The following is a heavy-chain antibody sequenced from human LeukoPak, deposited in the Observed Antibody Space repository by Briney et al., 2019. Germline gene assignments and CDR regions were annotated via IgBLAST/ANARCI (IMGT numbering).Heavy chain of an antibody. Sequence: SETLSLTCTVSGGSVSSSSYYWGWIRQPPGKGLEWIGSIYYSGSTYYNPSLKSRVTISVDTSKNQFSLKLSSVTAADTAVYYCARDKGPEYSNRIGVFDPWGQGTLVTVSS. CDR2: IYYSGST. CDR3: ARDKGPEYSNRIGVFDP. J-gene: IGHJ5*02. D-gene: IGHD6-6*01. CDR1: GGSVSSSSYY. V-gene: IGHV4-39*07.